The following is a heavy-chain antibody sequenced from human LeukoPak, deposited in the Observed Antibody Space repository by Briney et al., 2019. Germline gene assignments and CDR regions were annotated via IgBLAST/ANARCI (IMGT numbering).Heavy chain of an antibody. CDR3: AGHDEGSGWYRSYIDL. CDR1: GVSISSYY. Sequence: SETLSLTCTVSGVSISSYYCSWIRQPPGKGLEWIGYISTSGSTDYSPSLKSRVTISVDRSKNQCSLNLSSVTAADTAVYYCAGHDEGSGWYRSYIDLWGRGTLVIVSS. V-gene: IGHV4-4*09. CDR2: ISTSGST. D-gene: IGHD6-19*01. J-gene: IGHJ2*01.